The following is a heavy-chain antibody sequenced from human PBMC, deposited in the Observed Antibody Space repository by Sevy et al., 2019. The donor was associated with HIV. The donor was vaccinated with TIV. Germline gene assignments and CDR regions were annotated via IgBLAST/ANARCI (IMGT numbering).Heavy chain of an antibody. CDR1: GGSISSYY. CDR2: IYTSGST. CDR3: AREGRAWGRVGAFDI. Sequence: SETLSLTCTVSGGSISSYYWSWIRQPAGKGLEWIGRIYTSGSTNYNPPLKSRVTMSVDTSKNQFSLKLSSVTAADTAVYYCAREGRAWGRVGAFDIWGQGTMVTVSS. D-gene: IGHD3-16*01. J-gene: IGHJ3*02. V-gene: IGHV4-4*07.